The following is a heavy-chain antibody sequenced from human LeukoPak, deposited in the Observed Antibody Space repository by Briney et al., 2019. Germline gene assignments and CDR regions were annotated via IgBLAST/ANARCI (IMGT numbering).Heavy chain of an antibody. D-gene: IGHD3-10*01. V-gene: IGHV3-21*01. Sequence: GGSLRLSCAASGFTFSSYSTNWVRQAPGKGLEWVSSISSSSSYIYYADSVKGRFTISSDNAKNSLYLQMNSLRAEDTAVYYCARDRSRGVMGWSRAWFDPWGQGTLVTVSS. CDR2: ISSSSSYI. CDR3: ARDRSRGVMGWSRAWFDP. J-gene: IGHJ5*02. CDR1: GFTFSSYS.